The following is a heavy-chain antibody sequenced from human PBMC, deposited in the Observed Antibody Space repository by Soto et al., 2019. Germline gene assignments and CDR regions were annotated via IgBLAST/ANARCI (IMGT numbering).Heavy chain of an antibody. J-gene: IGHJ4*02. D-gene: IGHD3-22*01. Sequence: PGGSLGLSCAASGFTFSSYAMSWVRQAPGKGLEWVSAISGSGGSTYYADSVKGRFTISRDNSKNTLYLQMNSLRAEDTAVYYCAKVPYYYDSSGYSDWGQGTLVTVSS. CDR1: GFTFSSYA. CDR3: AKVPYYYDSSGYSD. CDR2: ISGSGGST. V-gene: IGHV3-23*01.